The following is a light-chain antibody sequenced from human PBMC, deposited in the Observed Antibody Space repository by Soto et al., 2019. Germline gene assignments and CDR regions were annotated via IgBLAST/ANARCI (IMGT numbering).Light chain of an antibody. V-gene: IGLV2-8*01. CDR3: SSFAGSNTVI. J-gene: IGLJ2*01. CDR2: EVN. Sequence: QSALTQPPSASGSPGQSVTISCTGSSSDVGAYNYVSWYQQFPCKAPQIMIYEVNKRPSGVPDRFSGAKSGNTASLTVSGLQAEDEADYYCSSFAGSNTVIFGGGTKLTVL. CDR1: SSDVGAYNY.